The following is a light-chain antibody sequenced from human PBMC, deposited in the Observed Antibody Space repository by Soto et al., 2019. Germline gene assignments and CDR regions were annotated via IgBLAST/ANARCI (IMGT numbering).Light chain of an antibody. V-gene: IGKV3-15*01. CDR1: QSVGSN. CDR3: QQYNNWPPDRT. CDR2: GAS. J-gene: IGKJ1*01. Sequence: EIVMTQSPATLSVSPGERATLSCRASQSVGSNLAWYQQKPGQAPRLLIYGASTRATGITARFSGSGSGTEFTLTISSLQSEDFAMYFYQQYNNWPPDRTFGQGTKVEIK.